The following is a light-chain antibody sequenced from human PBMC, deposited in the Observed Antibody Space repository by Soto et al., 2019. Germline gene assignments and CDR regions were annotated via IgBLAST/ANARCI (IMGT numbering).Light chain of an antibody. CDR2: GAS. CDR1: QSVSSSY. Sequence: EIVLTQSPGSLSLSPGERATLSCRASQSVSSSYLAWYQQKPGQAPRLLIYGASSRATGIPDRFSGSGSGTDSTPTISRTETEASEVYYCQQYGSSQWTXGQGSKVDIK. J-gene: IGKJ1*01. V-gene: IGKV3-20*01. CDR3: QQYGSSQWT.